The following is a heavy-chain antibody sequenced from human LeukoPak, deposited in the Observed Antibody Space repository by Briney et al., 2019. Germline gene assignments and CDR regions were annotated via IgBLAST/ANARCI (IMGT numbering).Heavy chain of an antibody. CDR2: IYYSGST. Sequence: SETLSLTCTVSGGSIISTTYYWGWIRQPPGKGLEWIGSIYYSGSTYYSPSLKSRLTISVDTSKNQFSLKLSSVTAADTAVYYCARGLSAAVDYRGQGTLVTVSS. D-gene: IGHD6-13*01. V-gene: IGHV4-39*01. CDR3: ARGLSAAVDY. CDR1: GGSIISTTYY. J-gene: IGHJ4*02.